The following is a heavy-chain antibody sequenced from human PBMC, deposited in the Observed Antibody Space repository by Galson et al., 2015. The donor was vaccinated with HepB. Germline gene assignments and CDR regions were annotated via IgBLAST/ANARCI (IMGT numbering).Heavy chain of an antibody. CDR3: AREASSGYYYFDY. Sequence: SLRLSCAASGFTVSSNYMTWVRQAPGKGLGWVSTLYRGGSTYYADSVKGRFTISRDNSKNTLFLQMNSLRAEDTAVYYCAREASSGYYYFDYWGQGTLVTVSS. J-gene: IGHJ4*02. CDR2: LYRGGST. D-gene: IGHD6-19*01. V-gene: IGHV3-66*01. CDR1: GFTVSSNY.